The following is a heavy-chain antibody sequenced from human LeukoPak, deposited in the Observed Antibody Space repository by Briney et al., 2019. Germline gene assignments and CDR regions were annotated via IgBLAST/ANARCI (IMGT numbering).Heavy chain of an antibody. D-gene: IGHD1-26*01. CDR1: GGTFSSYA. CDR3: ATLGRGRSGSFNFDY. J-gene: IGHJ4*02. Sequence: SVKVSCKASGGTFSSYAISWVRQAPGQGLEWMGGIIPIFGTANYAQKFQGRVTITTDESTSTAYMELSSLRSEDTAVYYCATLGRGRSGSFNFDYWGQGTLVTVSS. V-gene: IGHV1-69*05. CDR2: IIPIFGTA.